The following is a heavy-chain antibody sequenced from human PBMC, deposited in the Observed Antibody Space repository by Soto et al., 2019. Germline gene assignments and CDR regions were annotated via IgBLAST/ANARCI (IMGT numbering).Heavy chain of an antibody. CDR3: ARVIPGVEAWFDP. Sequence: ASVNVSCKASGYTFTNFGVTWVRRAPGQGLELMGWISAYTDTPNYAQKFQGRVTMTIXXXXXXAXMXLXXLPSDXTAVYYCARVIPGVEAWFDPWGQGALVTVSS. CDR1: GYTFTNFG. J-gene: IGHJ5*02. CDR2: ISAYTDTP. D-gene: IGHD2-2*01. V-gene: IGHV1-18*01.